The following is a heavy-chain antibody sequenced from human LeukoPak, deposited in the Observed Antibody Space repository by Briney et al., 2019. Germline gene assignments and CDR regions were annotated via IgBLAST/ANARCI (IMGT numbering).Heavy chain of an antibody. CDR2: ISGSGGST. CDR1: GFTFSSYA. V-gene: IGHV3-23*01. CDR3: ATDEWELLGSDY. J-gene: IGHJ4*02. D-gene: IGHD1-26*01. Sequence: GGSLRLSCAASGFTFSSYAMSWVRQAPGKGLEWVTAISGSGGSTYYADSVKGRFTISRDNSKNTLYLQMNSLRAEDTAVYYCATDEWELLGSDYWGQGTLVTVSS.